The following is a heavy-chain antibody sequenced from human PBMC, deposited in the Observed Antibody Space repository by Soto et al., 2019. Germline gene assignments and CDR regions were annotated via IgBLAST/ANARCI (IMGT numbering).Heavy chain of an antibody. CDR2: ISYAGSNQ. D-gene: IGHD3-22*01. CDR1: GFSFSSSG. V-gene: IGHV3-30*18. CDR3: AKVPYHYDSSGSSY. J-gene: IGHJ4*02. Sequence: QVQLVESGGGVVQPGRSLRLSCVASGFSFSSSGMHWVRQAPGKGLEWVAVISYAGSNQYYADSVKGRFTISRDNSKNTLFLQMNRLRAEDTAMYYCAKVPYHYDSSGSSYWGQGTLVTVSS.